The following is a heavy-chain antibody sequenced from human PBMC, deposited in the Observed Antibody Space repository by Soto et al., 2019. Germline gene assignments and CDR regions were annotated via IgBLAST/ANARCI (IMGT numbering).Heavy chain of an antibody. D-gene: IGHD6-19*01. CDR3: AHSSGWPSGSFSWFDP. V-gene: IGHV4-34*01. J-gene: IGHJ5*02. CDR1: GGSFSGYY. Sequence: SETLSLTCAVYGGSFSGYYCSWIRQPPWKGLEWIGEINHSGSTNYNPSLKSRVTISVDTSKNQFSLNLSSLTAADTAVYYCAHSSGWPSGSFSWFDPLGQVTLVTVCS. CDR2: INHSGST.